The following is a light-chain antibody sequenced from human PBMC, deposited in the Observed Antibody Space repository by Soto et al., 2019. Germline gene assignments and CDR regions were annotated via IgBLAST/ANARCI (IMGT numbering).Light chain of an antibody. CDR3: CSYAGTGTYV. V-gene: IGLV2-23*02. Sequence: LTQPASVSGSPGQSITISCTGTSSVVGTYNLVSWYQQHPGKAPKLMICEVTKRPSGVSNRFSGSKSGNTASLTISGLQAEDEADYYCCSYAGTGTYVFGTGTKVTVL. CDR1: SSVVGTYNL. CDR2: EVT. J-gene: IGLJ1*01.